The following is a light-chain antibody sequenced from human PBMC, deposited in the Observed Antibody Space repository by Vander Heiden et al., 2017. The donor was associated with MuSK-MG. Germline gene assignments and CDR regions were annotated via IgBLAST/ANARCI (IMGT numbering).Light chain of an antibody. CDR3: QQYASFPLT. V-gene: IGKV3-20*01. CDR1: QSCSSTY. Sequence: EIVLTQSPGTLSLSPGERATLSCRASQSCSSTYYAWYQQKPGGAPGPLIYSGLSVASGVPDRVRVSASETVFTDTISRLGPEDWAVYYCQQYASFPLTFGGGTKVETK. CDR2: SGL. J-gene: IGKJ4*01.